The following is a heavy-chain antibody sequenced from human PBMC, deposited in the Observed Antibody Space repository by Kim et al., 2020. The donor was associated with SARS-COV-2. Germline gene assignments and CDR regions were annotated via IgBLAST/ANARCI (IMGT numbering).Heavy chain of an antibody. CDR2: MNPNSGNT. CDR3: ARAASILGYGDDNWFDP. CDR1: GYTFTSYD. J-gene: IGHJ5*02. D-gene: IGHD4-17*01. V-gene: IGHV1-8*01. Sequence: ASVKVSCKASGYTFTSYDINWVRQATGQGLDWMGWMNPNSGNTGYAQKFQGRVTMTRNTSISTAYMELSSLRSEDTAVYYCARAASILGYGDDNWFDPWGQGTLVTVSS.